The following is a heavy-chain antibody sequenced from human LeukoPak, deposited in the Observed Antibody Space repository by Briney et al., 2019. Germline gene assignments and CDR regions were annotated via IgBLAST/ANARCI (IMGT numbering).Heavy chain of an antibody. CDR3: ARDLRRIAAYYFDY. J-gene: IGHJ4*02. CDR2: ISSDGRDK. D-gene: IGHD6-25*01. V-gene: IGHV3-30*03. Sequence: GGSLRLSCAASGFTFSSYAIHWVRQAPGKGLEWVAVISSDGRDKHHADSVKGRFTVSRDNTKNTLYLQTNSLRAEDTAVYYCARDLRRIAAYYFDYWGQGILVTVSS. CDR1: GFTFSSYA.